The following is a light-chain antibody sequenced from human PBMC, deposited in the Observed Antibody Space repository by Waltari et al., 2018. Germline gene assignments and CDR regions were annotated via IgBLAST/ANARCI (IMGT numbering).Light chain of an antibody. CDR3: QVWDSSTSEVV. CDR1: DIGSKR. J-gene: IGLJ2*01. Sequence: SYVLIQPPSVSLAPGKTARITCGGNDIGSKRVHWYQQKPGQAPRLVVSDYSDRPSGIPERFSGSNSGNTATLTVYRVEAGDEADYYCQVWDSSTSEVVFGGGTKLTVL. V-gene: IGLV3-21*03. CDR2: DYS.